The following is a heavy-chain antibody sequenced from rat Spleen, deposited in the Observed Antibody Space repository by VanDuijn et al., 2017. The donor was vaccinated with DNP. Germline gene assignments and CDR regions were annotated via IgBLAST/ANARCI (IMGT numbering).Heavy chain of an antibody. CDR2: ISYSGST. Sequence: EVQLQESGSGLVKPSQPLSLTCSVTGYSITSNYWGWIRQFPGNKMEYIGHISYSGSTNYNPSLKSRISITRDTSKNHFFLHLNSVTSEDTGTYYCARWTRYFDNWGQGTLVTVSS. D-gene: IGHD1-5*01. V-gene: IGHV3-1*01. J-gene: IGHJ3*01. CDR1: GYSITSNY. CDR3: ARWTRYFDN.